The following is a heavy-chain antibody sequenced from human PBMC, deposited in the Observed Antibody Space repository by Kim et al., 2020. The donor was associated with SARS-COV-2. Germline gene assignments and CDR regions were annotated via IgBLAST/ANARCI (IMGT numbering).Heavy chain of an antibody. D-gene: IGHD3-22*01. CDR1: GGTFSSYA. V-gene: IGHV1-69*04. J-gene: IGHJ3*02. CDR2: IIPILGIA. CDR3: ARETYLDYYDSSGYYFGAFDI. Sequence: SVKVSCKASGGTFSSYAISWVLQAPGQGLEWMGRIIPILGIANYAQKFQGRVTITADKSTSTAYTELSSLRSEDTAVYYCARETYLDYYDSSGYYFGAFDIWGQGTMVTVSS.